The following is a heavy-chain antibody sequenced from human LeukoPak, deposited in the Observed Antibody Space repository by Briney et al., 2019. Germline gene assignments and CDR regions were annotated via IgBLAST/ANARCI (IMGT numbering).Heavy chain of an antibody. V-gene: IGHV3-23*01. D-gene: IGHD2-2*01. CDR1: GFTFSSYA. Sequence: GGSLRLSCAASGFTFSSYAMSWVRQAPGKGLEWVSAISGSGGSTYYADSVKGRFTISRDNSKNTLYLQMNSLRAEDTAVYYCAKDLGVGYCSSTSCSSFDYWGQGTLVTVSS. J-gene: IGHJ4*02. CDR2: ISGSGGST. CDR3: AKDLGVGYCSSTSCSSFDY.